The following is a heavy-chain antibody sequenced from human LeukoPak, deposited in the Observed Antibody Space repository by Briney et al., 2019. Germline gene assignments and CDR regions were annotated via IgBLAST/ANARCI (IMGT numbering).Heavy chain of an antibody. J-gene: IGHJ5*02. V-gene: IGHV4-59*01. CDR2: IHYTGST. CDR1: GGSITSSY. CDR3: ARGRYSAGDNWFDP. D-gene: IGHD3-9*01. Sequence: AETLSLTCTVSGGSITSSYWSWIRQSPGKGLEWIGYIHYTGSTNYNPSLKSRVTMLIDTSKNQLSLKLSSVTAADTAVYYCARGRYSAGDNWFDPWGQGTLVTVSS.